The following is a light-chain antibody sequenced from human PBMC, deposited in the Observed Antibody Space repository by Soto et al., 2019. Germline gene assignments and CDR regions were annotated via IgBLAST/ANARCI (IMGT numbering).Light chain of an antibody. J-gene: IGKJ1*01. CDR3: QQYNTFSPWT. CDR1: QSITTW. V-gene: IGKV1-5*01. Sequence: DIQMTQSPSTVSAYVGDRVTITCRASQSITTWLACYQQRPGKATKLMIYDVSSLQSGVPSRFSGSGAGTEFTLTISSLQPDDFAAYYCQQYNTFSPWTFGQGTKVDIK. CDR2: DVS.